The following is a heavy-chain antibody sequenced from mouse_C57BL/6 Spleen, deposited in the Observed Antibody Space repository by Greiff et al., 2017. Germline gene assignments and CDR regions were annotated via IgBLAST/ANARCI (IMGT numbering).Heavy chain of an antibody. CDR1: GYTFTSYW. Sequence: QLQQSGTVLARPGASVKMSCKTSGYTFTSYWMHWVKQRPGQGLEWIGAIYPGNSDTSYNQKFKGTAKLTAVTSASTAYMELSSLTNEDSAVYYCTRSRDDYDEGMDYWGQGTSVTVSS. V-gene: IGHV1-5*01. D-gene: IGHD2-4*01. CDR2: IYPGNSDT. CDR3: TRSRDDYDEGMDY. J-gene: IGHJ4*01.